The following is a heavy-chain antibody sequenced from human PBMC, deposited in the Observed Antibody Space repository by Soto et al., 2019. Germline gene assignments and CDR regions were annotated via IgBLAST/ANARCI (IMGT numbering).Heavy chain of an antibody. J-gene: IGHJ4*02. Sequence: GGSLRLSCAASGFTFSSYAMSWVRQAPGKGLEWVSAISGSGGSTYYADSVKGRFTISRDNSENTLYLQMNSLRAEDTAVYYCAKVKGYDSSGPTAYWGQGTLVTVSS. CDR1: GFTFSSYA. V-gene: IGHV3-23*01. CDR3: AKVKGYDSSGPTAY. D-gene: IGHD3-22*01. CDR2: ISGSGGST.